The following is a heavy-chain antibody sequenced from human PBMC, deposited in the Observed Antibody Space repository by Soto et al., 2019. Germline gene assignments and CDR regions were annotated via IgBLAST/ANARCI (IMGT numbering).Heavy chain of an antibody. J-gene: IGHJ6*02. V-gene: IGHV3-21*01. D-gene: IGHD3-10*01. Sequence: GSLRLSCAASGFTFSSYSMNWVRQAPGKGLEWVSSISSSSSYIYYADSVKGRFTISRDNAKNSLYLQMNSLRAEDTAVYYCARKGPMVRGVIVPNYYYGMDVWGQGTTVTISS. CDR1: GFTFSSYS. CDR3: ARKGPMVRGVIVPNYYYGMDV. CDR2: ISSSSSYI.